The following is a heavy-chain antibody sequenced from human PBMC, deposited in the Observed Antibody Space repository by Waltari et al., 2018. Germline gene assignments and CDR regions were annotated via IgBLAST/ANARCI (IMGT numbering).Heavy chain of an antibody. Sequence: CAASGFTFSSYSMNWVRQAPGRGLEWVSSISSSSSYIYYADSVKGRFTIARDNAKNSRYLQMNSLRAEDTAVYYCARASAVGVVPAAIQSLYYYGMDVWGQGTTVTVSS. CDR1: GFTFSSYS. J-gene: IGHJ6*02. V-gene: IGHV3-21*01. CDR3: ARASAVGVVPAAIQSLYYYGMDV. D-gene: IGHD2-2*02. CDR2: ISSSSSYI.